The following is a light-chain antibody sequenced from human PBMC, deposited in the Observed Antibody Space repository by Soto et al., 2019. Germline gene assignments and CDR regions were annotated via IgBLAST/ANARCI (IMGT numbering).Light chain of an antibody. Sequence: EMMLTQSPATLSLSPGERATLSCRASQSISSYLAWYQQKPGQAPSLLIYDASNRATGIPARFSGSGSGTDFTLTISSLEPEDFAVYYCQQRSNWPRTFGQGTKVDIK. CDR1: QSISSY. V-gene: IGKV3-11*01. J-gene: IGKJ1*01. CDR3: QQRSNWPRT. CDR2: DAS.